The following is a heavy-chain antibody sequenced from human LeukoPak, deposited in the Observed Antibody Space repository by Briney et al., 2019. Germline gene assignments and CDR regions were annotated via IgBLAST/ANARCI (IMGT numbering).Heavy chain of an antibody. CDR2: INHSGST. V-gene: IGHV4-34*01. CDR3: ASSSGSYSSKHNWFDP. Sequence: SETLSLTCAVYGGSFSGYYWSWIRQPPGKGLEWIGEINHSGSTNYNPSLKSRVTISVDTSKNQFSLKLSSVTAADTAVYYCASSSGSYSSKHNWFDPWGQGTLVTVSS. J-gene: IGHJ5*02. D-gene: IGHD3-10*01. CDR1: GGSFSGYY.